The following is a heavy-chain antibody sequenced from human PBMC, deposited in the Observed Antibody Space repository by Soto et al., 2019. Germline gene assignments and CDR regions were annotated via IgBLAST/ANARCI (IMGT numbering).Heavy chain of an antibody. CDR3: ARRWGTYFDF. CDR1: GGSMNNFY. CDR2: VHYSGTT. Sequence: TSETLSLTCTVSGGSMNNFYWSWIRQPPGKGLEWIGYVHYSGTTNYNPSLKSRVTMSVDTSKNQFSLKLSSVTAADTAVYYCARRWGTYFDFWGQGTLVTVSS. J-gene: IGHJ4*02. D-gene: IGHD7-27*01. V-gene: IGHV4-59*01.